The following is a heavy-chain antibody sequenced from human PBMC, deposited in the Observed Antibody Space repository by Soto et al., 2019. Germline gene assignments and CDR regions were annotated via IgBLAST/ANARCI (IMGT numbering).Heavy chain of an antibody. CDR1: GFTFSSYA. Sequence: GGSLRLSCAASGFTFSSYAMSWVRQAPGKGLEWVSAISGSGGSTYYADSVKGRFTISRDNSKNTLYLQMNSLRAEDTAVYYCAKDLAGTVTAHSYFDYWGQGTLVTVSS. CDR3: AKDLAGTVTAHSYFDY. V-gene: IGHV3-23*01. J-gene: IGHJ4*02. CDR2: ISGSGGST. D-gene: IGHD2-21*02.